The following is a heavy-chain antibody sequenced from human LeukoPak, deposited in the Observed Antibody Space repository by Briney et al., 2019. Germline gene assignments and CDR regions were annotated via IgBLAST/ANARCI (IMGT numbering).Heavy chain of an antibody. CDR2: IWHDGSHQ. D-gene: IGHD2-2*01. Sequence: GGSLRLSCAASGSTFSAYGMHWVRQAPGKGLEWVAVIWHDGSHQYYADSVKGRFTISRDNSRNTLYLQMNNLRAEDTAVYFCARSYADGTADYWGQGTLVTVSS. CDR1: GSTFSAYG. CDR3: ARSYADGTADY. J-gene: IGHJ4*02. V-gene: IGHV3-33*01.